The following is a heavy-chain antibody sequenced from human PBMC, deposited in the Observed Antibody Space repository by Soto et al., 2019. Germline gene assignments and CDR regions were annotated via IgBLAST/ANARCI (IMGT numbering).Heavy chain of an antibody. CDR3: ARLPSYYDSSGSFDY. CDR2: IIPIFGTA. CDR1: GDTFLSYA. Sequence: ASVQVSCQASGDTFLSYAIRSMLQAPVEGLEWMGGIIPIFGTANYAQKFQGRVTITADESTSTAYMELSSLRSEDTAVYYCARLPSYYDSSGSFDYWGQGTLVTVSS. D-gene: IGHD3-22*01. J-gene: IGHJ4*02. V-gene: IGHV1-69*13.